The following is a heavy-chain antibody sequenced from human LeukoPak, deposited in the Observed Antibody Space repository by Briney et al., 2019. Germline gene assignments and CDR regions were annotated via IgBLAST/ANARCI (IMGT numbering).Heavy chain of an antibody. CDR3: AKGGHYSWFDP. Sequence: PGGSLRLSCAASGFTFSSSAMSWVRQAPGKGLEWVSTISGFGENTYYADSVKGRFTISRDNFKSALFLQMNSLRAEDTAVYYCAKGGHYSWFDPWGQGNLVIVSS. CDR1: GFTFSSSA. V-gene: IGHV3-23*01. D-gene: IGHD1-26*01. J-gene: IGHJ5*02. CDR2: ISGFGENT.